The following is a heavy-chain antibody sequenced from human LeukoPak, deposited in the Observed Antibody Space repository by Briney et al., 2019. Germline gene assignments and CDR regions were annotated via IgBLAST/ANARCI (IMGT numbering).Heavy chain of an antibody. V-gene: IGHV3-23*01. Sequence: AGGSLRLSRAASGFTFSSYAMSWVRQAPGKGLEWVSAISGSGGSTYYADSVKGRFTISRDNSKNTLYLQMNSLRAEDTAVYYCARGDIVVVPAPVDPWGQGTLVTVSS. CDR2: ISGSGGST. J-gene: IGHJ5*02. CDR1: GFTFSSYA. D-gene: IGHD2-2*01. CDR3: ARGDIVVVPAPVDP.